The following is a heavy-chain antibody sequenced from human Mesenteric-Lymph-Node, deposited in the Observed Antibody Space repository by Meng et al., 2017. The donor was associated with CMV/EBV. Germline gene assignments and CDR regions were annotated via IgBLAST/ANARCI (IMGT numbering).Heavy chain of an antibody. CDR1: GFNVYSNY. V-gene: IGHV3-53*01. CDR2: IYSGGTT. D-gene: IGHD2-2*01. J-gene: IGHJ6*02. CDR3: AVPAAIGLSYYFGMDV. Sequence: GESLKISCAASGFNVYSNYMTWVRQAPGKGLEWVSVIYSGGTTYYADSVKGRFTIYRDASKNTLSLQMNSLRAEDTAVYYCAVPAAIGLSYYFGMDVWGQGTMVTVSS.